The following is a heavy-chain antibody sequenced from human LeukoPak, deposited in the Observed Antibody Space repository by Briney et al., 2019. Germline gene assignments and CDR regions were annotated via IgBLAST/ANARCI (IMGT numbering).Heavy chain of an antibody. D-gene: IGHD3-10*01. Sequence: PGGSLRLSCAASGFTFSSYGMHWVRQAPGKGLEWVAVIWYDGSNKYYADSVKGRFTISRDNSKNTLYLQMNSLRAEDTAVYYCARGQTMVRGVIGYYFDYWGQGTLVTVSS. CDR2: IWYDGSNK. J-gene: IGHJ4*02. V-gene: IGHV3-33*08. CDR3: ARGQTMVRGVIGYYFDY. CDR1: GFTFSSYG.